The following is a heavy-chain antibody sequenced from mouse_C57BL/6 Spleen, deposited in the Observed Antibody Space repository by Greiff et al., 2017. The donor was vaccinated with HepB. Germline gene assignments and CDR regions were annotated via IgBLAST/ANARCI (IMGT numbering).Heavy chain of an antibody. V-gene: IGHV5-6*01. CDR3: ARQRSHYAHYYAMDY. Sequence: EVQLVESGGDLVKPGGSLKLSCAASGFTFSSYGMSWVRQTPDKRLEWVATISSGGSYTYYPDSVKGRFTISRDNAKNTLYLQMSSLKSEDTAMYYCARQRSHYAHYYAMDYWGQGTSVTVSS. D-gene: IGHD2-5*01. J-gene: IGHJ4*01. CDR1: GFTFSSYG. CDR2: ISSGGSYT.